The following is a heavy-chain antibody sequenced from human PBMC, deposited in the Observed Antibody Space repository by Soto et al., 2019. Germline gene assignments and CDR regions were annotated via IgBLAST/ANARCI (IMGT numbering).Heavy chain of an antibody. CDR1: GYTFNLHA. CDR3: ARRASRHFDY. Sequence: ASVKVSCKASGYTFNLHAIHWVRQAPGQRLEWMGYINTGNGNTKYSENVQDRITITRDTSATTAYMELRSLTFEDTAVYYCARRASRHFDYWGQGTLVTVPQ. CDR2: INTGNGNT. J-gene: IGHJ4*02. D-gene: IGHD6-13*01. V-gene: IGHV1-3*04.